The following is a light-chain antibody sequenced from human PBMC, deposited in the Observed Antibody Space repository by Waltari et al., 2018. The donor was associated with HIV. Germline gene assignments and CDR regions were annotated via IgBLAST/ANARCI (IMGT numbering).Light chain of an antibody. CDR2: LGS. V-gene: IGKV2-28*01. CDR1: QSLLNSNGFKY. Sequence: DIVMTQSRLSLPVTPGEPASISCRSSQSLLNSNGFKYLDWYLQKPGQSPQLLIYLGSNRASGVPDRFSGSGSGTDFTLKISRVGAEDVGVYYCMQALQTPLITFGQGTRLEIK. CDR3: MQALQTPLIT. J-gene: IGKJ5*01.